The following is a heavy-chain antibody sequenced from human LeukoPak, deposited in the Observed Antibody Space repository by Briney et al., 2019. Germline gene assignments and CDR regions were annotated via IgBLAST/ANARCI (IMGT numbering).Heavy chain of an antibody. CDR3: ARARITGATAPLVA. CDR1: DGSISSSSYY. D-gene: IGHD1-7*01. CDR2: IYYSGST. Sequence: SETLSLTCTVSDGSISSSSYYWGWIRQPPGKGLEWIGSIYYSGSTNYNPSLKGRVTISVDTSKNQFSLRLSSLTAADTAVYYCARARITGATAPLVAWGQRTLVTVSS. J-gene: IGHJ5*02. V-gene: IGHV4-39*07.